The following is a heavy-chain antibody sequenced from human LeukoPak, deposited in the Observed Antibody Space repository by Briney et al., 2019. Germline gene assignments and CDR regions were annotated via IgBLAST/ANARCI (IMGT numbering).Heavy chain of an antibody. CDR1: GFTFSSYR. D-gene: IGHD2-2*01. CDR2: ISSSSSYI. J-gene: IGHJ4*02. Sequence: GGSLRLSCAASGFTFSSYRMNWVRQAPGKGLEWVSSISSSSSYIYYADSVKGRFTISRDNAKNSLYLQMNSLRAEDTAVYYCASLFLDCSSTSCYGDYWGQGTLVTVSS. CDR3: ASLFLDCSSTSCYGDY. V-gene: IGHV3-21*01.